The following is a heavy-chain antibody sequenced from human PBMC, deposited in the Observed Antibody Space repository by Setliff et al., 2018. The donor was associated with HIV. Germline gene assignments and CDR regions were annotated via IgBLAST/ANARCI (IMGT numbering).Heavy chain of an antibody. V-gene: IGHV4-34*01. Sequence: PSETLSLTCAVYGESFSAYYWSWIRQPPGKGLEWIGQINHSGSPNYNPSLKTQVSISIDTYKTKFSLKLTSVTASDSSVYYCARLRRSSGWSFDYWAQGTLVTVSS. CDR3: ARLRRSSGWSFDY. CDR2: INHSGSP. D-gene: IGHD6-19*01. J-gene: IGHJ4*02. CDR1: GESFSAYY.